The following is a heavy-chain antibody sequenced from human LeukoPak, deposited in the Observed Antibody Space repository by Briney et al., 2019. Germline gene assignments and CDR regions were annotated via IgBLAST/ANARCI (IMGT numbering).Heavy chain of an antibody. V-gene: IGHV1-2*02. CDR1: GYIFTGYY. Sequence: ASVKVSCKASGYIFTGYYMHWVRQAPGQGLEWMGWINPNSGDTNYAQKFQGRVTMTRDTSISTAYMELSRPRSGDTAVYYCARVRYRLAETYIDYWGQGTLVTVSS. D-gene: IGHD3-16*01. CDR2: INPNSGDT. CDR3: ARVRYRLAETYIDY. J-gene: IGHJ4*02.